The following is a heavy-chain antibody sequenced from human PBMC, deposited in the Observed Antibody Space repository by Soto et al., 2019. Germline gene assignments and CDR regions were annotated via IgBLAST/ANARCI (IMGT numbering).Heavy chain of an antibody. CDR1: GFTFSYYY. CDR2: ISSSDSII. V-gene: IGHV3-11*01. Sequence: PGGSLRLSCGASGFTFSYYYMSWIRQAPGKGLEWVSYISSSDSIIYYADSVKGRFTISRDNAKNSLYLQMNSLRAEDTAVYYCARDLGYYDSSGYFDYWGQGTLVTVSS. J-gene: IGHJ4*02. D-gene: IGHD3-22*01. CDR3: ARDLGYYDSSGYFDY.